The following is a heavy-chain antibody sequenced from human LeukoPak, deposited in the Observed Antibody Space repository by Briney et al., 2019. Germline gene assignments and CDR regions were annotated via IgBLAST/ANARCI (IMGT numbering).Heavy chain of an antibody. J-gene: IGHJ3*01. CDR2: IFYDGNS. CDR3: ARRILGSRDAFDV. D-gene: IGHD3-3*01. Sequence: SETLSLTCSVSGDSISSSSYYWAWIRQPPGKGLEWIGNIFYDGNSYYTPSLRSRVTMSVATSRDHFSLRLSSVTAADTAIYYCARRILGSRDAFDVWGQGTMVTVSS. CDR1: GDSISSSSYY. V-gene: IGHV4-39*02.